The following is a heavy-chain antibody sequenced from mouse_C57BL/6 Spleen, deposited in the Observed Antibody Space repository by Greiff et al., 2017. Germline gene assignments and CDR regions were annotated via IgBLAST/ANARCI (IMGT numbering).Heavy chain of an antibody. D-gene: IGHD2-5*01. J-gene: IGHJ2*01. V-gene: IGHV14-4*01. Sequence: VQLQQSGAELVRPGASVKLSCTASGFNIKDDYMHWVKQRPEQGLEWIGWIDPENGDTEYASKFQGKATITADTSSNTAYLQLSSLTSEDTAVYYCNTGGLYSNYKYYFDYWGQGTTLTVSS. CDR3: NTGGLYSNYKYYFDY. CDR2: IDPENGDT. CDR1: GFNIKDDY.